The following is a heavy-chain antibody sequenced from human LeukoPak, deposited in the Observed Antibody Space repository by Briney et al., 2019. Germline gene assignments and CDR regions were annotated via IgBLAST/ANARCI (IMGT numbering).Heavy chain of an antibody. V-gene: IGHV3-11*01. CDR3: AKDLVSYSTSSRAFDI. D-gene: IGHD6-6*01. Sequence: PGGSLRLSCAASGFTFSDYYMSWVRQTPGKGLEWISYITSSGGTTYYADSVKGRFTISRDNAKNSLFLQMNSLRADDTAVYYCAKDLVSYSTSSRAFDIWGQGTMVTVSS. J-gene: IGHJ3*02. CDR2: ITSSGGTT. CDR1: GFTFSDYY.